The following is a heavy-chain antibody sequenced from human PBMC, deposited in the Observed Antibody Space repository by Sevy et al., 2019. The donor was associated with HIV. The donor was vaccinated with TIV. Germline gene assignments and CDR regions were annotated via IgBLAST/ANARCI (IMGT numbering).Heavy chain of an antibody. CDR2: MKEDGSEK. Sequence: GGSLRLSCAASGFTFSSYWMSWVRQAPGKGLEWVATMKEDGSEKSYVDSVKGRFTISRDNAKNSLYLQMNSLRVDDPALYYCVREGLGGFSYSLDCWGQGTLVTVSS. CDR1: GFTFSSYW. J-gene: IGHJ4*02. D-gene: IGHD5-18*01. CDR3: VREGLGGFSYSLDC. V-gene: IGHV3-7*01.